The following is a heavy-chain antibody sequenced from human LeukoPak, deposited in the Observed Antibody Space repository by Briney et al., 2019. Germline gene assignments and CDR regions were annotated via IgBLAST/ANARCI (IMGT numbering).Heavy chain of an antibody. CDR2: ISAYNGNT. J-gene: IGHJ4*02. D-gene: IGHD4-17*01. Sequence: GASVKVSCKASGYTFTSYGISWVRQAPGQGLEWMGWISAYNGNTNYAQKLQGRVTMTTDASTSTAYMELRSLRSDDTAVYYCARDEPHYGDYAGVYWGQGTLVTVSS. V-gene: IGHV1-18*01. CDR1: GYTFTSYG. CDR3: ARDEPHYGDYAGVY.